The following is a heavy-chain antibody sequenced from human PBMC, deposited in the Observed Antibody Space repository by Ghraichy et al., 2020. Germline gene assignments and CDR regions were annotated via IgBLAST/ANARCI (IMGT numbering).Heavy chain of an antibody. J-gene: IGHJ5*02. V-gene: IGHV3-9*01. CDR1: GFTFDDYA. D-gene: IGHD2-2*02. Sequence: GGSLRLSCAASGFTFDDYAMHWVRQAPGKGLEWVSGISWNSGSIGYADSVKGRFTISRDNAKNSLYLQMNSLRAEDTALYYCAKSGLGYCSSTRCYTSWFDPWGQGTLVTVSS. CDR3: AKSGLGYCSSTRCYTSWFDP. CDR2: ISWNSGSI.